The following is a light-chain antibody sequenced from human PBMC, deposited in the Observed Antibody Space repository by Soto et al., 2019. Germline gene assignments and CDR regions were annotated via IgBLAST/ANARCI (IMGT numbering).Light chain of an antibody. CDR1: SSDIGAYNF. CDR3: TSWTTSTTMI. Sequence: QSALTQPASGSGSPGQSITISCTGTSSDIGAYNFVSWYQQHPGKAPKLMLYDVNIRPSGVSNRFSGSKSGNTASLTISGLQAEDEADYYCTSWTTSTTMIFGGGTKVTV. J-gene: IGLJ2*01. CDR2: DVN. V-gene: IGLV2-14*03.